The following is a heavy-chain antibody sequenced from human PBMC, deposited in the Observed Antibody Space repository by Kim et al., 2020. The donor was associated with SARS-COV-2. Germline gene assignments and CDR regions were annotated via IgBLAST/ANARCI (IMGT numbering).Heavy chain of an antibody. Sequence: GGSLRLSCAASGFSFSNYAMNWVRQAPGKGLEWVSSIVGSGATIYYADSVKGRFTISRDNSKNTVFLQMNSLRAEDTAVYYCAKGSYSGSGSSFGERFWGRGTPVTVSS. J-gene: IGHJ4*02. V-gene: IGHV3-23*01. CDR2: IVGSGATI. CDR1: GFSFSNYA. CDR3: AKGSYSGSGSSFGERF. D-gene: IGHD3-10*01.